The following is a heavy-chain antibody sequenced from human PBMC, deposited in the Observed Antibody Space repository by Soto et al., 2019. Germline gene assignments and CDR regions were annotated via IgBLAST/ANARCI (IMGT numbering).Heavy chain of an antibody. V-gene: IGHV3-30-3*01. J-gene: IGHJ3*02. CDR2: ISYDGSNK. Sequence: GGSLRLSCAASGFTFSSYAMHWVRQAPGKGLEWVAVISYDGSNKYYADSVKGRFTISRDNSKNTLYLQMNSLRAEDTAVYYCARDLKIDYGGKETAFDIWGQGTMVTVSS. CDR3: ARDLKIDYGGKETAFDI. D-gene: IGHD4-17*01. CDR1: GFTFSSYA.